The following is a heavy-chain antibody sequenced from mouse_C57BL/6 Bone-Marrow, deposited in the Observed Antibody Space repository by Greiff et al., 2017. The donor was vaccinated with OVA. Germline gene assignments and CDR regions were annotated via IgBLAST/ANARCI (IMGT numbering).Heavy chain of an antibody. CDR3: ARMGSAWFAY. Sequence: EVKLQESGPVLVKPGASVKMSCKASGYTFTDYYMNWVKQSHGKSLEWIGAINPYNGGTSYNQKFKGKATLTVDKSSSTAYMELNSLTSEDSAVYYCARMGSAWFAYWGRGTLVTVSA. CDR1: GYTFTDYY. J-gene: IGHJ3*01. D-gene: IGHD6-1*01. CDR2: INPYNGGT. V-gene: IGHV1-19*01.